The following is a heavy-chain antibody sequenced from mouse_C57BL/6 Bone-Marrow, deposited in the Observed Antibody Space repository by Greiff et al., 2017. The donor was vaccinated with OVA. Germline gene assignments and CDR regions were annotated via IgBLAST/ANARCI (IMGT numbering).Heavy chain of an antibody. CDR2: IDPENGDT. J-gene: IGHJ2*01. CDR3: AKGGITTLDYFDY. V-gene: IGHV14-4*01. D-gene: IGHD1-1*01. CDR1: GFNIKDDY. Sequence: EVQLQQSGAELVRPGASVKLSCTASGFNIKDDYMHWVKQRPEQGLEWIGWIDPENGDTEYASKFQGKATITADTSSNTAYLQLSSLTSEDSAVYYCAKGGITTLDYFDYWGQGTTLTVSS.